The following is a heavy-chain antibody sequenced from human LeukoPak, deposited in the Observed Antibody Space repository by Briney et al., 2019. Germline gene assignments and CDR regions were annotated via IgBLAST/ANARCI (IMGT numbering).Heavy chain of an antibody. Sequence: SETLSLTCTVSGGSISSYYWSWIRQPPGKGLEWIGYIYYSGSTNYNPSLKSRVTISVDTSKNQFSLKLSSVTAEDTAVYYCARDSSSWYYYYMDVWGKGTTVTVSS. CDR3: ARDSSSWYYYYMDV. V-gene: IGHV4-59*01. CDR1: GGSISSYY. D-gene: IGHD6-13*01. J-gene: IGHJ6*03. CDR2: IYYSGST.